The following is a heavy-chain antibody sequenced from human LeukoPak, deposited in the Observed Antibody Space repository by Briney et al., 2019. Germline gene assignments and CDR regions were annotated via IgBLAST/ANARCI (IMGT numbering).Heavy chain of an antibody. CDR3: ILPTAKGY. CDR2: ISGSGDST. D-gene: IGHD2-2*01. J-gene: IGHJ4*02. Sequence: GSLRLSCAASGFTFSTYAMSWVRQAPGKGLEWVSAISGSGDSTYYADSVKGRFTISRDNSKNTLYMQVNSLRAEDTAVYYCILPTAKGYWGQGTLVTVSS. V-gene: IGHV3-23*01. CDR1: GFTFSTYA.